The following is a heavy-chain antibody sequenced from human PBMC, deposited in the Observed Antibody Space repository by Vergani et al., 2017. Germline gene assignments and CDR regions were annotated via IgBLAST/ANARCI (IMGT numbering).Heavy chain of an antibody. D-gene: IGHD2-2*01. Sequence: QVQLVQSGAEVKKPGASVKVSCKASRYTFTDYFMHWVRQAPGQGLEWMGWINPKSGGTNYAQKFQGRVTMTRDTSISTAYMELSNLRSDDTAVYYCARVGTSSNRDYFDYWGQGTLVTVSS. CDR2: INPKSGGT. V-gene: IGHV1-2*02. CDR1: RYTFTDYF. J-gene: IGHJ4*02. CDR3: ARVGTSSNRDYFDY.